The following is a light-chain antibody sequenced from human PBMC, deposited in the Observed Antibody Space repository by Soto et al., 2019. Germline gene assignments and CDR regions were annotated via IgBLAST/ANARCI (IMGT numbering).Light chain of an antibody. CDR3: QKYGTSPRT. CDR1: QSVSSSN. V-gene: IGKV3-20*01. CDR2: GAS. Sequence: IVLTQSPGTLSLSPGERATLSCRASQSVSSSNLAWYQQKPGQAPRLLIYGASSRATGIPDRFSGSGSGTDFTLTISRLEPEDFVVYYCQKYGTSPRTFGQGTKVDIK. J-gene: IGKJ1*01.